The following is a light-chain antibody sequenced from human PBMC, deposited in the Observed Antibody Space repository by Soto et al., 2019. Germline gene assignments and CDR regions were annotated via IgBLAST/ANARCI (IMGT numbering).Light chain of an antibody. CDR2: FGS. J-gene: IGKJ5*01. CDR3: MRALQSLT. Sequence: ESMLPQSPFTLTVAPGDPASISSRYSKSLLYNNTYNYLDWHVQKPGQSPQLLIYFGSNRAPGVHDRFSGSGSGTDFTLKINRVEAEEFGSYDRMRALQSLTFGQGTRLEIK. V-gene: IGKV2-28*01. CDR1: KSLLYNNTYNY.